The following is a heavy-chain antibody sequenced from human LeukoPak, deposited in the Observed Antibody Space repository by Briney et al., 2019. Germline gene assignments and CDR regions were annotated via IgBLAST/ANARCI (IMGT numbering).Heavy chain of an antibody. CDR1: GGTFSSYA. V-gene: IGHV1-69*13. Sequence: GASVKVSCKASGGTFSSYAISWVRQAPGQGLEWMGGIIPIFGTANYAQKFQGRVTITADESTSTAYMELSSLRSEDTAVYYCARPITIFGVVNWFDPWGQGTLVTVSS. J-gene: IGHJ5*02. CDR2: IIPIFGTA. CDR3: ARPITIFGVVNWFDP. D-gene: IGHD3-3*01.